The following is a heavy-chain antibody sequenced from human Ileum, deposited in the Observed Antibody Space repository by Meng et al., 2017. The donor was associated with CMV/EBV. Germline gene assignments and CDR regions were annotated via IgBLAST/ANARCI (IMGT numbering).Heavy chain of an antibody. CDR3: ARNDRRLWSGYFTGIIWFDP. CDR1: GYSMTSGYY. CDR2: IYHSGNS. J-gene: IGHJ5*02. D-gene: IGHD3-3*01. V-gene: IGHV4-38-2*02. Sequence: SETLSLTCSVSGYSMTSGYYWGWIRQAPGKGLEWIASIYHSGNSFCNPSLERRVSISVDTSKNQFSLKLSSVTAADTGVYYCARNDRRLWSGYFTGIIWFDPWGQGTLVTVSS.